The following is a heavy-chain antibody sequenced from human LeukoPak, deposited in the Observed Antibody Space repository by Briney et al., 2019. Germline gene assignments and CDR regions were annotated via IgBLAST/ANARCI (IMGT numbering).Heavy chain of an antibody. J-gene: IGHJ4*02. CDR2: IYYSGST. CDR1: GGSINSYF. Sequence: SETLSLTCTVSGGSINSYFWSWIRQPPGKGLEWIGYIYYSGSTNYNPSLKSRVTISVDTSKNQFSLKLSSVTAADTAVYYCARKSSGGWYFDYWGQGTLVTVSS. V-gene: IGHV4-59*01. CDR3: ARKSSGGWYFDY. D-gene: IGHD6-19*01.